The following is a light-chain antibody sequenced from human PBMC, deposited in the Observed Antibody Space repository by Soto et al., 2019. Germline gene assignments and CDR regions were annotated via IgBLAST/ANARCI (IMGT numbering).Light chain of an antibody. CDR3: QQYGSSGYT. CDR2: GAS. V-gene: IGKV3-20*01. Sequence: EIVLTQSPGTLSLSPGERATLSCRASQSVSSSYLAWYQQKPGQAPRLLIYGASSRATGIPDRFSGSGSGTDFTLTISRLEPEDFALHYCQQYGSSGYTFGQGTKLEIK. J-gene: IGKJ2*01. CDR1: QSVSSSY.